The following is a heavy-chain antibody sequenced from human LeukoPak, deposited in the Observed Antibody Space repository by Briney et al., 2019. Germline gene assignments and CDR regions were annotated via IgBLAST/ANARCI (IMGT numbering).Heavy chain of an antibody. CDR2: ISSSGTNI. J-gene: IGHJ4*02. CDR3: ARYHVDTAMVCFDF. CDR1: GFTLSSYE. D-gene: IGHD5-18*01. Sequence: QPGGSLRPSCAPSGFTLSSYEMNWASQAPGRGLEWVSYISSSGTNIYYADSMKDRPSISTDHATNSLYLRMNSRRAEDTDVYYCARYHVDTAMVCFDFWGQATLVTVSS. V-gene: IGHV3-48*03.